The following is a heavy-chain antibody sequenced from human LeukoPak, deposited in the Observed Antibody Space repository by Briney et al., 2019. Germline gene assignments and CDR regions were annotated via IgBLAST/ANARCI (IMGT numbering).Heavy chain of an antibody. CDR3: ARDRSAIHDY. J-gene: IGHJ4*02. V-gene: IGHV3-74*01. CDR1: GFTFSSYS. CDR2: IMGDGSNT. Sequence: PGGSLRFSCAAPGFTFSSYSMHCVRQAPGKGLVWVSRIMGDGSNTVDANSVKGRFTVSRDNAKNTLYLQMNSLRAEDTAVYYCARDRSAIHDYWGRGTLVTVSS.